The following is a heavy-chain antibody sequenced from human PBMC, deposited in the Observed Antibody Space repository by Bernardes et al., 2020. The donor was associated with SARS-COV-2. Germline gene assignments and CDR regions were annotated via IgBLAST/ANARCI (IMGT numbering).Heavy chain of an antibody. J-gene: IGHJ4*02. CDR1: GFTFSSHG. CDR3: ARDCGGGSGCYILDY. CDR2: IWNDGSHK. Sequence: GESLRLSCAASGFTFSSHGMHWVRQAPDRGLEWVAVIWNDGSHKDYLDSVKGRFTISRDNSKNTVYLQMYSLRVEDTAVYDCARDCGGGSGCYILDYWCQGTLVTVSS. V-gene: IGHV3-33*01. D-gene: IGHD3-22*01.